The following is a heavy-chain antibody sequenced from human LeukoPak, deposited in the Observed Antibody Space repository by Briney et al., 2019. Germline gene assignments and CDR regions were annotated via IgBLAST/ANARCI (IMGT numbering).Heavy chain of an antibody. Sequence: GGSLRLSCAASGFTLRNYVIHWVRQAPGKGLEWVAVTSSDLNVKLYADSVKGRFTISRDNSRSTLYLQMNSLRPEDTAIYYCAREGYYGSGSPPSLYFDYWGQGTLVTVSS. CDR1: GFTLRNYV. CDR2: TSSDLNVK. V-gene: IGHV3-30-3*01. D-gene: IGHD3-10*01. J-gene: IGHJ4*02. CDR3: AREGYYGSGSPPSLYFDY.